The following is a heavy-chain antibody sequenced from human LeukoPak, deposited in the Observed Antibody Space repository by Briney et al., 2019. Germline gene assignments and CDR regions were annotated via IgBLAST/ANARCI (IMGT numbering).Heavy chain of an antibody. CDR1: GFTFSSYA. CDR2: IYYSGST. D-gene: IGHD1-26*01. Sequence: PGGSLRLSCAASGFTFSSYAMSWVRQAPGKGLEWIGSIYYSGSTYYNPSLKSRVTISVDTSKNQFSLKLSSVTAADTAVYYCARDYGGSYYYFDYWGQGTLVTVSS. V-gene: IGHV4-39*07. J-gene: IGHJ4*02. CDR3: ARDYGGSYYYFDY.